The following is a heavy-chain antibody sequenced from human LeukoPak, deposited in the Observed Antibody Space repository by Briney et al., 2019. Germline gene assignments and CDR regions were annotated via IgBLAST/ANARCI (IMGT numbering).Heavy chain of an antibody. J-gene: IGHJ3*02. CDR1: GGSISSYY. CDR2: IYYSGST. V-gene: IGHV4-59*01. Sequence: TSETLSLTCTVSGGSISSYYWSWIRQPPGKGLEWIGYIYYSGSTNYNPSLKSRVTISVDTSKNQFSLKLSSVTAADTAVYYCARRRGPPYDAFGIWGQGTMVTVSS. D-gene: IGHD3-10*01. CDR3: ARRRGPPYDAFGI.